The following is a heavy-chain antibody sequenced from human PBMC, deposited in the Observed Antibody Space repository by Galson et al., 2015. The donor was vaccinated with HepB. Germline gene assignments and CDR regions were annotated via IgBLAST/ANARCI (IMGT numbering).Heavy chain of an antibody. V-gene: IGHV1-8*01. D-gene: IGHD3-3*01. Sequence: SVKVSCKASGYTFTSYDINWVRQATGQGLEWMGWMNPNSGNTGYAQKFQGRVTMTRNTSISTAYMELSSLRSEDTAVYYCARRGYDFWSGYDPDYYYGMDVWGQGTTVTVSS. CDR1: GYTFTSYD. J-gene: IGHJ6*02. CDR2: MNPNSGNT. CDR3: ARRGYDFWSGYDPDYYYGMDV.